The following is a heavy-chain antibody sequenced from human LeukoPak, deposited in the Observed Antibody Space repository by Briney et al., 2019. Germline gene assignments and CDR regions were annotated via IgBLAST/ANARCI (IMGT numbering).Heavy chain of an antibody. CDR2: INRSGST. CDR3: ARYRQEYNGQFDY. D-gene: IGHD2-8*01. CDR1: GGSISSYY. Sequence: KTSETLSLTCTVSGGSISSYYWNWIRQPAGKRLEWIGRINRSGSTNYNPSLKSRVTMSIDTSKNQFSLKVSSVTAADTAVYYCARYRQEYNGQFDYWGQGTLVTVSS. J-gene: IGHJ4*02. V-gene: IGHV4-4*07.